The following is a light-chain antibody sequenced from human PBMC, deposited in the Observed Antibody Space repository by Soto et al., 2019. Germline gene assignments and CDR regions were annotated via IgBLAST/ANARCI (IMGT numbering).Light chain of an antibody. CDR3: QQYNNWPLT. CDR2: GAS. J-gene: IGKJ4*01. CDR1: PSVSSN. Sequence: EIVMTQSPATLSVSPGERATLSCRASPSVSSNLAWYQRRPGQAPRLLIYGASTRATAIPARFSGSGSGTEFTLTISSLQSEDFAVYYCQQYNNWPLTFGGGTKVEIK. V-gene: IGKV3D-15*01.